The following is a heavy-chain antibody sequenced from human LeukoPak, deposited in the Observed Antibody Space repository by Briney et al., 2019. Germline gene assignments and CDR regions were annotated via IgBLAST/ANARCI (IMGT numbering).Heavy chain of an antibody. CDR1: GFTFSSYA. J-gene: IGHJ4*02. CDR2: ISGSGGST. D-gene: IGHD5-24*01. Sequence: GGSLRLSCAASGFTFSSYAMSWVRQAPGKGLEWVSAISGSGGSTYYADSVKGRFTISRDKSKNTLYLQMNSLRAEDTAVYYCAKAANYQRGKYYFDYWGQGTLVTVSS. V-gene: IGHV3-23*01. CDR3: AKAANYQRGKYYFDY.